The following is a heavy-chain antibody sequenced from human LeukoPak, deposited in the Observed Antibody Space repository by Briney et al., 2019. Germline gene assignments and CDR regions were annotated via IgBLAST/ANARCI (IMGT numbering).Heavy chain of an antibody. CDR3: ARSSSGYSSGWYYFDY. CDR2: INPNSGGT. J-gene: IGHJ4*02. D-gene: IGHD6-19*01. Sequence: ASVKVSCKASGYTFTGYYMHWVRQAPGQGLEWMGWINPNSGGTNYAQKFQGRATMTRDTSISTAYMELSRLRSDDTAVYYCARSSSGYSSGWYYFDYWGQGTLVTVSS. V-gene: IGHV1-2*02. CDR1: GYTFTGYY.